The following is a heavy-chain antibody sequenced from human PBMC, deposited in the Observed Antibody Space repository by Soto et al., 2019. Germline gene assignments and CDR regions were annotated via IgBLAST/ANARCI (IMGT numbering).Heavy chain of an antibody. CDR2: IYHSGST. V-gene: IGHV4-38-2*01. Sequence: SETLSLTCAFSVYSIISGYYCGWIRQPPGKGLEWIGSIYHSGSTYYNPSLKSRVTISVDTSKNQFSLKLSSVTAADTAVYYCGVVPAATGDYWGQGTLVTVSS. CDR3: GVVPAATGDY. J-gene: IGHJ4*02. CDR1: VYSIISGYY. D-gene: IGHD2-2*01.